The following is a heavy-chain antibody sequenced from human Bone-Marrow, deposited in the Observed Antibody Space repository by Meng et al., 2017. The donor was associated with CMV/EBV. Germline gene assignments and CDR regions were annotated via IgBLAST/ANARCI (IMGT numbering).Heavy chain of an antibody. Sequence: SETLSLTCTVSGGSVSSRNWWTWVRQPPGRGLEWIGEIYYTGSTYYSPSLQSRVTMSVDSSKNQLSLQLASVTAADTAIYFCARVESGDDFFDVWGPGTLVTVSS. V-gene: IGHV4-4*02. CDR3: ARVESGDDFFDV. CDR2: IYYTGST. CDR1: GGSVSSRNW. D-gene: IGHD3-3*01. J-gene: IGHJ4*02.